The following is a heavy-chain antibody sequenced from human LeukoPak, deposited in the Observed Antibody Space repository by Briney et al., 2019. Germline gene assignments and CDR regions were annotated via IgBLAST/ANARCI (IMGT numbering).Heavy chain of an antibody. J-gene: IGHJ4*02. CDR2: IGTAGDT. V-gene: IGHV3-13*01. D-gene: IGHD6-13*01. Sequence: GGSLRLSCAASGFTFSSYDMHWVRQATGKGLEWVSAIGTAGDTYYPGSVKGRFTISRENAKNSLYLQMNSLRAGDTAVYYCASIIAAAGKRDYFDYWGQGTLVTVSS. CDR1: GFTFSSYD. CDR3: ASIIAAAGKRDYFDY.